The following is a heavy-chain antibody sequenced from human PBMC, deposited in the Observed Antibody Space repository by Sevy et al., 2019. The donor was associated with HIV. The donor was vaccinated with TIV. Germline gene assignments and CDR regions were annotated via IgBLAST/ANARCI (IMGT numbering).Heavy chain of an antibody. Sequence: SETLSLTCTVSGGSVSSGNYYWSWIRQPPGKGLEWIGSIYYSGSTYYNPSLKSRVTISVDTSKNQLSLKLSSVTAADTAVYYCATMGSIAARRGLNYWGQGTLVTVSS. CDR3: ATMGSIAARRGLNY. V-gene: IGHV4-39*01. J-gene: IGHJ4*02. CDR1: GGSVSSGNYY. CDR2: IYYSGST. D-gene: IGHD6-6*01.